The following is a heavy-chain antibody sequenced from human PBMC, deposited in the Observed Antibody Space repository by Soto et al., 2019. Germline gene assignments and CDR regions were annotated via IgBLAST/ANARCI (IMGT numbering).Heavy chain of an antibody. D-gene: IGHD6-13*01. J-gene: IGHJ6*02. CDR3: ARAAAYFYHYYYAMDV. CDR1: RFTFSSYA. Sequence: QVQLVESGGGVVHPGKSLRLSCAASRFTFSSYAMDWVRQAPGKGLEWVAVISHDGSEKYYGDSVKGRFTISRDNPKNTVYLQMNSLRPEDTAVYYCARAAAYFYHYYYAMDVWGQGTAVTVSS. V-gene: IGHV3-30-3*01. CDR2: ISHDGSEK.